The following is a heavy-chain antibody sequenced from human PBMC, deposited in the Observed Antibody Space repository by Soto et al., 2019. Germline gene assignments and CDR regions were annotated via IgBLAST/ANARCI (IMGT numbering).Heavy chain of an antibody. Sequence: QVQLVESGGGVVQPGRSLRLSCAASGFTFGSYAMHWVRQAPGKGLEWVAIMSYDGNNQYYADSVKGRFTISRDNFKNTLYLQMNSLRAEDTAVYYCAKALGELSPESFDYWGQGILVTVSS. CDR3: AKALGELSPESFDY. J-gene: IGHJ4*02. CDR1: GFTFGSYA. D-gene: IGHD3-16*02. CDR2: MSYDGNNQ. V-gene: IGHV3-30*18.